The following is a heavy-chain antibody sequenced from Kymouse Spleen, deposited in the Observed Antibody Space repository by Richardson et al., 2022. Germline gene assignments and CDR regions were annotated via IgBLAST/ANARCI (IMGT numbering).Heavy chain of an antibody. CDR2: IYHSGST. V-gene: IGHV4-4*02. D-gene: IGHD3-10*01. J-gene: IGHJ1*01. Sequence: QVQLQESGPGLVKPSGTLSLTCAVSGGSISSSNWWSWVRQPPGKGLEWIGEIYHSGSTNYNPSLKSRVTISVDKSKNQFSLKLSSVTAADTAVYYCARGGYYGSGSYYNAEYFQHWGQGTLVTVSS. CDR3: ARGGYYGSGSYYNAEYFQH. CDR1: GGSISSSNW.